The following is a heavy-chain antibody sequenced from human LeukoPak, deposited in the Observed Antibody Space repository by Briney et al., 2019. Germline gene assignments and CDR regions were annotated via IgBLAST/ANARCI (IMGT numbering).Heavy chain of an antibody. J-gene: IGHJ5*02. CDR2: IYYSGST. V-gene: IGHV4-59*08. CDR3: ARHTAEKYNWFDR. Sequence: SKTLSLTCTVSGGSISSYYWSWIRQPPGKGLEWIGYIYYSGSTNYNPSLKSRVTISVDTSKNQFTLKVSSVTAADTAVYYCARHTAEKYNWFDRWGQGTLVTVSS. D-gene: IGHD5-24*01. CDR1: GGSISSYY.